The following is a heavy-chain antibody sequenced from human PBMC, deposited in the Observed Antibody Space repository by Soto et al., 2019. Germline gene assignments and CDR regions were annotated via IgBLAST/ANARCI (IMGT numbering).Heavy chain of an antibody. CDR2: IYYSGST. Sequence: PSETLSRTCTVSGGSISSSSYYWGWIRQPPGKGLEWIGSIYYSGSTYYNPSLKSRVTISVDTSKNQFSLKLSSVTAADTAVYYCARARRHRRGYYYYYMDVWGKGTTVTVSS. J-gene: IGHJ6*03. D-gene: IGHD2-21*01. CDR1: GGSISSSSYY. CDR3: ARARRHRRGYYYYYMDV. V-gene: IGHV4-39*01.